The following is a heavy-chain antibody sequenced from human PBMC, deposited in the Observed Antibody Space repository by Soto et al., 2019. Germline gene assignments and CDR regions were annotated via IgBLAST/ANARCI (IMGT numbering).Heavy chain of an antibody. D-gene: IGHD3-3*01. Sequence: GGSLRLSCAASGFTFSSYAMHWVRQAPGKGLEWVAVISYDGSNKYYADSVKGRFTISRDNSKNTLYLQMNSLRAEDTAVYYCARVHYDFWSGYWANVDYFDYWGQGTLVTVSS. CDR3: ARVHYDFWSGYWANVDYFDY. J-gene: IGHJ4*02. V-gene: IGHV3-30-3*01. CDR2: ISYDGSNK. CDR1: GFTFSSYA.